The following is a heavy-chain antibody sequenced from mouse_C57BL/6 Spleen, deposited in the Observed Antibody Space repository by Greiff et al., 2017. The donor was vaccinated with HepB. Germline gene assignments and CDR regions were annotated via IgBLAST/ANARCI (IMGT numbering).Heavy chain of an antibody. J-gene: IGHJ2*01. CDR3: ARMGATVVAHFDY. CDR1: GYSFTDYN. D-gene: IGHD1-1*01. V-gene: IGHV1-39*01. Sequence: LVESGPELVKPGASVKISCKASGYSFTDYNMNWVKQSNGKSLEWIGVIYPNYGTTSYNQKFKGKATLTVDQSSSTAYMQLNSLTSEDSAVYYCARMGATVVAHFDYWGQGTTLTVSS. CDR2: IYPNYGTT.